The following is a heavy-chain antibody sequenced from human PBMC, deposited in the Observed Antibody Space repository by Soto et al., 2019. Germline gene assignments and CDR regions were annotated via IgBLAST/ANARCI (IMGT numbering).Heavy chain of an antibody. J-gene: IGHJ5*02. CDR3: ARRPPSGRRGGVWFDP. CDR1: GYTFTSYG. Sequence: ASVKVSCKASGYTFTSYGISWVGQAPGQGLEWMGWISAYNGNTNYAQKLQGRVTMTTDTSTSTAYMELRSLRSDETAVYYCARRPPSGRRGGVWFDPWGQGTMVTVSS. D-gene: IGHD1-26*01. V-gene: IGHV1-18*01. CDR2: ISAYNGNT.